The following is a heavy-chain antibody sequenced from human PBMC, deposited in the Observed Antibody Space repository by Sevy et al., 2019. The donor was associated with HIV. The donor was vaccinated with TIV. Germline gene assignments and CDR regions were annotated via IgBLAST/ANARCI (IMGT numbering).Heavy chain of an antibody. Sequence: GGSRLSCAASGFTFNTHVMNWVRQAPGKGLEWVSSISGFGNTYYADSVRGRFTISRDNAKNTLYLQMNSLRADDTAVYYCAKVLNPALESMMEVTVRSLKGFDVWGQGTMVTVSS. V-gene: IGHV3-23*01. J-gene: IGHJ3*01. CDR1: GFTFNTHV. D-gene: IGHD3-22*01. CDR3: AKVLNPALESMMEVTVRSLKGFDV. CDR2: ISGFGNT.